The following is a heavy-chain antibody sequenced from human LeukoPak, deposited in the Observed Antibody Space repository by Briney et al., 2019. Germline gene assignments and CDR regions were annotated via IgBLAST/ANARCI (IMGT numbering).Heavy chain of an antibody. V-gene: IGHV3-30*03. J-gene: IGHJ4*02. Sequence: PGGSLRLSCAASGFTFSSYSTNWVRQAPGKGLEWVAVISYDGSNKYYADSVKGRFTISRDNSKNTLYLQMNSLRAEDTAVYYCASGLILTPHDSYSDYWGQGALVTVSS. CDR1: GFTFSSYS. CDR3: ASGLILTPHDSYSDY. D-gene: IGHD3-22*01. CDR2: ISYDGSNK.